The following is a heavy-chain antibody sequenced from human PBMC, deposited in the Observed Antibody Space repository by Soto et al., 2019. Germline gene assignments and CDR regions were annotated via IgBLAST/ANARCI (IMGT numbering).Heavy chain of an antibody. CDR1: GYTLTSYA. V-gene: IGHV1-3*01. CDR2: VNAGNGNT. J-gene: IGHJ5*02. CDR3: ALDSLTVYFKGWFYP. Sequence: GSGKVSCKASGYTLTSYAMHLVRQAPGQRLEWVGWVNAGNGNTKYSQKFQGRVTITRDTSASTAYMELSSLRSEDTAVYYCALDSLTVYFKGWFYPWGQENLFTVP. D-gene: IGHD3-9*01.